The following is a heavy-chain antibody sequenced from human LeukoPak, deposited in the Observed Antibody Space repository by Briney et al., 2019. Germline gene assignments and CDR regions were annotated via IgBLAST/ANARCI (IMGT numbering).Heavy chain of an antibody. J-gene: IGHJ4*02. Sequence: GASVKVSCKASGYTFSSYGFSWVRQAPGQGLEWMGWTSAYNGNTNYAQKFQGRVTMTTDTSTSTVYMELRSLRSDDTAVYYCARDAPGVSGVFDYWGQGTLVTVSS. D-gene: IGHD2-8*01. V-gene: IGHV1-18*01. CDR1: GYTFSSYG. CDR2: TSAYNGNT. CDR3: ARDAPGVSGVFDY.